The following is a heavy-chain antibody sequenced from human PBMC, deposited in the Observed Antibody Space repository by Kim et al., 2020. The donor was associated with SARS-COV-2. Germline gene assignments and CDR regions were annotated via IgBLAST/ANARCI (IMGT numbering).Heavy chain of an antibody. J-gene: IGHJ4*02. Sequence: GGSLRLSCAASGFTFGNYAMHWVRQAPGKGLEWVSGISWNSGAIGYANSVKGRFTISRDNAKNSLYLQMSSLRTEDTALYYCAKDRGAAAGNDFWGQGTLVTVSS. CDR2: ISWNSGAI. CDR1: GFTFGNYA. D-gene: IGHD6-13*01. CDR3: AKDRGAAAGNDF. V-gene: IGHV3-9*01.